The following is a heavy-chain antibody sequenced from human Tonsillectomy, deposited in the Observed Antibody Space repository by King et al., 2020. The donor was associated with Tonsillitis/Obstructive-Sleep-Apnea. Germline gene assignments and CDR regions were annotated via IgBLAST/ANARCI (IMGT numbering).Heavy chain of an antibody. V-gene: IGHV4-34*01. Sequence: QLQQWGAGLLKPSETLSLTCAVHGGSFSGNYWTWIRQPPGKGLEWIGEINHSGVTKYNPSLKGRATISVDTPKSQFSLMLNSVTAADTAVYYCARVGNCSSTGCFDYWGQGTLVTVSS. D-gene: IGHD2-2*03. CDR2: INHSGVT. CDR3: ARVGNCSSTGCFDY. CDR1: GGSFSGNY. J-gene: IGHJ4*02.